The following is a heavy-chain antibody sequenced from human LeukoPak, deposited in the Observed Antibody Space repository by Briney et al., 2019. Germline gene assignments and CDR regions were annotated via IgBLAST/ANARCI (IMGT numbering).Heavy chain of an antibody. J-gene: IGHJ4*02. CDR2: INPNSGGT. CDR3: ARVPRRTAAGTPLYYFDY. V-gene: IGHV1-2*02. D-gene: IGHD6-13*01. CDR1: GYTFTGYY. Sequence: ASVKVSCKASGYTFTGYYMHWVRQAPGQGLEWMGWINPNSGGTNYAQKFQGRVTMTRDTSISTAYMELSRLRSDDTAVYYCARVPRRTAAGTPLYYFDYWGQGTLVTVSS.